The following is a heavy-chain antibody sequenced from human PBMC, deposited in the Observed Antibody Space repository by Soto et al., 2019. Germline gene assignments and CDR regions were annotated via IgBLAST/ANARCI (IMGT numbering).Heavy chain of an antibody. Sequence: QVQLVQSGAEVKKPGSSVKVSCKASGGTFSSYAISWVRQAPGQGLEWMGGIIPIFGTANYAQKFQGRVTITADESTSTAYLELSSLRSEDTAVYYCARDAGDSSSWAVNWFDPWGQGTLVTVSS. V-gene: IGHV1-69*12. D-gene: IGHD6-13*01. CDR1: GGTFSSYA. CDR2: IIPIFGTA. CDR3: ARDAGDSSSWAVNWFDP. J-gene: IGHJ5*02.